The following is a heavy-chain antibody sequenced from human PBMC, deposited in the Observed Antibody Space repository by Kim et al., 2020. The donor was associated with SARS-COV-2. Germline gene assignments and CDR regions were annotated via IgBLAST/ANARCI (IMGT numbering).Heavy chain of an antibody. Sequence: GESLKISCKGSGYPFTTYWIAWVRQMPGKGLEWMGIVYPGDSDTKYSPSFQGQVIISADRSISTAYLQWSSLKASDTAMYYCARHWPNSGYNRDDAFDIWGQGTMVTVSS. V-gene: IGHV5-51*01. CDR3: ARHWPNSGYNRDDAFDI. J-gene: IGHJ3*02. D-gene: IGHD5-12*01. CDR1: GYPFTTYW. CDR2: VYPGDSDT.